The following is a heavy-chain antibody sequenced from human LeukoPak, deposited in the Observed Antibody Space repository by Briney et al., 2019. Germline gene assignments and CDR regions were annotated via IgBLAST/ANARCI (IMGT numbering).Heavy chain of an antibody. CDR3: AKFSCSSTSCYAGFDY. Sequence: GGSLRLSCAASGFTFSSYGMHWVRQAPGKGLEWVAVISYDGSNKYYADSVKGRFTISRDNSKNTLYLQMNSLRAEDTAVYYCAKFSCSSTSCYAGFDYWGQGTLVTVSS. V-gene: IGHV3-30*18. CDR2: ISYDGSNK. J-gene: IGHJ4*02. D-gene: IGHD2-2*01. CDR1: GFTFSSYG.